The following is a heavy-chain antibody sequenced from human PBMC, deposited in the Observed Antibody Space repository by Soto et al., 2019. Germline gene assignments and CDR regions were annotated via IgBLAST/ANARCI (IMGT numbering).Heavy chain of an antibody. CDR3: ARWGSGSYYDY. CDR1: GFTFSSYA. V-gene: IGHV3-23*01. CDR2: ISGSGGST. Sequence: EVQLLESGGGLVQPGGSLRLSCAASGFTFSSYAMRWVRQAPVKGLEWVPAISGSGGSTYYADSVKGRFTISRDNSKNTLYLQMNSLRAEDTAVYYCARWGSGSYYDYWGQGTLVTVSS. J-gene: IGHJ4*02. D-gene: IGHD1-26*01.